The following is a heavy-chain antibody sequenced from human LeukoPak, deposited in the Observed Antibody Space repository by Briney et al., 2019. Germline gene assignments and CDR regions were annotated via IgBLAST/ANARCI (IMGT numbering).Heavy chain of an antibody. Sequence: PGGSLRLSCAASGFTFSSYAMSWVRQAPGKGLEWVSAISGSGGSTYYADSVKGRFTISRDNSKNTLYLQMNSLRAEDTAVYYRAKDRSMIVVVILDYWGQGTLVTVSS. CDR3: AKDRSMIVVVILDY. J-gene: IGHJ4*02. V-gene: IGHV3-23*01. D-gene: IGHD3-22*01. CDR1: GFTFSSYA. CDR2: ISGSGGST.